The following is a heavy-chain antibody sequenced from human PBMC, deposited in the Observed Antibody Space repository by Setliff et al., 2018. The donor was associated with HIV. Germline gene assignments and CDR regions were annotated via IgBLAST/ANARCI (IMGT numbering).Heavy chain of an antibody. CDR1: GYTFTGHY. D-gene: IGHD3-10*01. CDR2: VNPNSGDA. Sequence: ASVKVSCKASGYTFTGHYLHWVRQAPGQGLEWLGWVNPNSGDAIYAQNFQGRVTMTRDTSTNAAYMELRGLRSDDTAVYYCARNFGLSPSGKYYYYYGMDIWGQGATVTVSS. V-gene: IGHV1-2*02. J-gene: IGHJ6*02. CDR3: ARNFGLSPSGKYYYYYGMDI.